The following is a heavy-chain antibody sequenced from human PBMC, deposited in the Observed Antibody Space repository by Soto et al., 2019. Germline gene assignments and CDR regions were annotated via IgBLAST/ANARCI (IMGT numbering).Heavy chain of an antibody. V-gene: IGHV4-4*02. CDR1: GGSINSRYW. D-gene: IGHD3-22*01. J-gene: IGHJ4*02. CDR3: ARSISMIVGPHYFDS. Sequence: PSETLSLTCAVSGGSINSRYWWSWVRQSPGKGLEWIGEIYHSGSTNYNPSLKSRVTISVDKSKNQFSLNLSSVTAADTAVYYCARSISMIVGPHYFDSWGQGMLVTAPQ. CDR2: IYHSGST.